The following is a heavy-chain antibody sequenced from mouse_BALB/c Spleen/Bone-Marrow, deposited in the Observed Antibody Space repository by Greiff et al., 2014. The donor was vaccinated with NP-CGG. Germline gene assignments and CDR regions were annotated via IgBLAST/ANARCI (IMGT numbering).Heavy chain of an antibody. CDR2: IDPENGNT. V-gene: IGHV14-1*02. CDR3: VAYYRYEYYFDY. D-gene: IGHD2-14*01. Sequence: VHVKQSGAELVRPGALVKLSCKASGFNIKDYYMRWVKQRPEQGLEWIGWIDPENGNTIYDPKFQGKASITADTSSNTAYLQLSSLTSEDTAVYYCVAYYRYEYYFDYWGQGTTLTVSS. CDR1: GFNIKDYY. J-gene: IGHJ2*01.